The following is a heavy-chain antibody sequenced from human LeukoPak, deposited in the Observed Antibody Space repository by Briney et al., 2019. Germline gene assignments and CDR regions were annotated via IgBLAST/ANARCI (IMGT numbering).Heavy chain of an antibody. CDR2: IGGAGAHT. Sequence: GGSLRLSCAASGFSFSYYDMHWVRQAPGKGLEFVSSIGGAGAHTFYADSVKGRFTISRDNFQSTMYLQMDGLRPEDSAVYYCARELGGTKTGGFDIWGQGKVVTVSS. J-gene: IGHJ3*02. V-gene: IGHV3-64*02. CDR1: GFSFSYYD. D-gene: IGHD1-14*01. CDR3: ARELGGTKTGGFDI.